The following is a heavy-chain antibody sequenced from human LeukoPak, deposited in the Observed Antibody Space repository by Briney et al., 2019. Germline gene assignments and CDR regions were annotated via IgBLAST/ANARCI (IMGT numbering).Heavy chain of an antibody. Sequence: SVKVSCKASGGTFSSYALSWMRQAPGQGLEWMGRVIPMFDVTDYAQKFQGRVTITMDTSASTAYMELSSLRSEDTALYYCARSARDPLNFDYWGQGTLVTVSS. V-gene: IGHV1-69*10. J-gene: IGHJ4*02. CDR3: ARSARDPLNFDY. D-gene: IGHD5-24*01. CDR1: GGTFSSYA. CDR2: VIPMFDVT.